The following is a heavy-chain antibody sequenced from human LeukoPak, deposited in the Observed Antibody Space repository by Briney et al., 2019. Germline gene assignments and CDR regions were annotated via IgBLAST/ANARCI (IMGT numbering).Heavy chain of an antibody. CDR3: ARALRGYSYGYSSYFDY. V-gene: IGHV4-59*01. J-gene: IGHJ4*02. CDR1: GGSISSYY. Sequence: PSETLSLTCTVSGGSISSYYWSWIRQPPGKGLEWIGYIYYSGSTNYNPSLKSRVTISVDTSENQFSLKLSSVTAADTAVYYCARALRGYSYGYSSYFDYWGQGTLVTVSS. CDR2: IYYSGST. D-gene: IGHD5-18*01.